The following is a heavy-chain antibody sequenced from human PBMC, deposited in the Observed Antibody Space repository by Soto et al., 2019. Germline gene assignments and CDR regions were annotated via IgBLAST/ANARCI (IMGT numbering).Heavy chain of an antibody. CDR3: AKGRPGGERLWNFYAMDV. V-gene: IGHV3-23*01. J-gene: IGHJ6*02. D-gene: IGHD1-26*01. Sequence: PWGSLRLSCAASEFASGFSYSSYGMSWVRQAPGKGLEWVAGISGSGVTTYYGDSVKGRFTISRDNSKNTLYLQLNSLRAEDTAIYYCAKGRPGGERLWNFYAMDVWGQGTTVTVSS. CDR1: GFSYSSYG. CDR2: ISGSGVTT.